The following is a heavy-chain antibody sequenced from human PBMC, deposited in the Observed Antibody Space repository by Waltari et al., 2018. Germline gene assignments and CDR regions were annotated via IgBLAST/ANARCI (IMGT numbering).Heavy chain of an antibody. Sequence: QVQLQQWGAGLLKPSEPLSLTCAVYGGSFSGSYWSWIRQPPGKGLEWIGEINHSGSTNYNPSLKSRVTISVDTSKNQFSLKLSSVTAADTAVYYCALSLGSPTRWVYWGQGTLVTVSS. CDR2: INHSGST. CDR1: GGSFSGSY. V-gene: IGHV4-34*01. J-gene: IGHJ4*02. D-gene: IGHD1-26*01. CDR3: ALSLGSPTRWVY.